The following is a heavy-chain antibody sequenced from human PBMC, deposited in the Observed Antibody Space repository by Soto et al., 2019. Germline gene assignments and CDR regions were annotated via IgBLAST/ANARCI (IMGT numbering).Heavy chain of an antibody. CDR3: AADYGDYAYAFDI. J-gene: IGHJ3*02. CDR2: IVVGSGNT. V-gene: IGHV1-58*02. D-gene: IGHD4-17*01. CDR1: GFTLTSSA. Sequence: SVKVSCKASGFTLTSSAMQWVRQARGQRLEWIGWIVVGSGNTNYAQKFQERVTITRDMSTSTAYMELSSLRSEDTAVYYCAADYGDYAYAFDIWGQGTMVTVSS.